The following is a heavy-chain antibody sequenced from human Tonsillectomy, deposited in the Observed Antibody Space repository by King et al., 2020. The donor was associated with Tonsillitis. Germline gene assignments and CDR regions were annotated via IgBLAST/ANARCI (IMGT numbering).Heavy chain of an antibody. J-gene: IGHJ3*02. V-gene: IGHV1-18*04. CDR3: ARDMHGSIPTFDAFNI. Sequence: VQLVQSGAEVKKPGASVTVSCKASGYTFTSHGVSWVRQAPGQGLEWMGWISAYNGDTNYAQKFQGRVTMTRDTSKNTAHMELRSLRSDDTAVYYCARDMHGSIPTFDAFNICGQGTMVTVSS. CDR1: GYTFTSHG. CDR2: ISAYNGDT. D-gene: IGHD2-21*01.